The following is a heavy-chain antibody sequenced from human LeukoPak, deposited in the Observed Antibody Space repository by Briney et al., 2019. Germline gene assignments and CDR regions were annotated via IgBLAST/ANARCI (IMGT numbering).Heavy chain of an antibody. CDR3: ARDPFWSGYPYYYYYGMDV. D-gene: IGHD3-3*01. Sequence: SVKVSCKASGGTFSSYAISWVRQAPGQGLEWMGGIIPIFGTANYAQKFQGRVTITADESTSTAYMELSSLRSEDTAVYYCARDPFWSGYPYYYYYGMDVWGQGATVTVSS. V-gene: IGHV1-69*01. CDR1: GGTFSSYA. J-gene: IGHJ6*02. CDR2: IIPIFGTA.